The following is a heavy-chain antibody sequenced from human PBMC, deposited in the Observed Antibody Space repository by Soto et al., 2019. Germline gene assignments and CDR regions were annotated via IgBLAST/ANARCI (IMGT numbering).Heavy chain of an antibody. D-gene: IGHD6-13*01. CDR2: IIPIFGTA. Sequence: GASVKVSCKASGGTFSSYAISWVRQAPGQGLEWMGGIIPIFGTANYAQKFQGRVTITADESASTAYMELSSLRSEDTAVYYCARGPAGIAAVRARSSYYYYGMDVGAQGTTVTVSS. V-gene: IGHV1-69*13. J-gene: IGHJ6*02. CDR1: GGTFSSYA. CDR3: ARGPAGIAAVRARSSYYYYGMDV.